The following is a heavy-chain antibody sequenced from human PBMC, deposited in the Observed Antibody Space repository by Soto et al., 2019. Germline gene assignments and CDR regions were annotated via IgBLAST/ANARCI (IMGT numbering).Heavy chain of an antibody. D-gene: IGHD6-13*01. CDR1: GFTFSTYG. V-gene: IGHV3-23*01. CDR2: ISGSGGRT. CDR3: AKSGNWSDY. J-gene: IGHJ4*02. Sequence: AGGSLRLSCAASGFTFSTYGMTWVRQGPGKGLEWVSSISGSGGRTYYADSVKGRFTISRDNSKNTLYLQMNSLRAEDTAVYYCAKSGNWSDYWGQGTLVTVSS.